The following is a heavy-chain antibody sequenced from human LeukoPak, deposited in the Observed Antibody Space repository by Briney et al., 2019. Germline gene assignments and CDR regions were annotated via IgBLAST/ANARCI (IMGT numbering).Heavy chain of an antibody. CDR2: ISSSSSYI. V-gene: IGHV3-21*01. J-gene: IGHJ4*02. D-gene: IGHD2-21*01. CDR1: GFTFSSYS. CDR3: ASFGISWRSSY. Sequence: GGSLRLSCAASGFTFSSYSMNWVRQAPGKGLEWVSSISSSSSYIYYADSVKGRFTISRDNVNNMLYLHMNSLRAEDTAVYYCASFGISWRSSYWGQGTLVTVSS.